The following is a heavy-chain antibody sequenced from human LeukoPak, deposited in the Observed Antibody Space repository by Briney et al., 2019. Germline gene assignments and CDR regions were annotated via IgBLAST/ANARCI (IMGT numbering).Heavy chain of an antibody. V-gene: IGHV3-23*01. CDR2: ISGSGGRT. D-gene: IGHD6-13*01. Sequence: GGSLRLSCAASGFTFSSYAMSWVRQAPGKGLEWVSAISGSGGRTYYADSVKGRFTISRDNSKNTLYLQMNSLRAEDTAVYYCAKDGAAAGYYYYGMDVWGKGTTVTVSS. J-gene: IGHJ6*04. CDR1: GFTFSSYA. CDR3: AKDGAAAGYYYYGMDV.